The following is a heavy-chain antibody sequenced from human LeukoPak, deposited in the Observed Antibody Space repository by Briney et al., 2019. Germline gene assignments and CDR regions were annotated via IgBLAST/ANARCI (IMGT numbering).Heavy chain of an antibody. CDR1: GYTFTSYG. CDR2: ISAYNGNT. D-gene: IGHD3-16*01. J-gene: IGHJ6*03. V-gene: IGHV1-18*01. CDR3: ARGPFGAMGSSYYYMDV. Sequence: ASVKVSCKASGYTFTSYGISWVRQAPGQGLEWMGWISAYNGNTNYAQKLQGRVTMTTDTSTSTAYMELRSLRSEDTAVYYCARGPFGAMGSSYYYMDVWGKGTTVTVSS.